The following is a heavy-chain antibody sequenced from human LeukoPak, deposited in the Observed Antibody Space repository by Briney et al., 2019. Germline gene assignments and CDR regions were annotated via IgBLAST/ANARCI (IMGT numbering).Heavy chain of an antibody. CDR3: ARARIDY. CDR2: IKDDGSEK. CDR1: GFTYSRYW. Sequence: PGGSLRLSCVGSGFTYSRYWMTWVRHAPGKGLEWVANIKDDGSEKYSVDSVKGRFTIPRDNAKNLLYLQMSSLRAEDTAVYYCARARIDYWGQGTLVTVSS. J-gene: IGHJ4*02. D-gene: IGHD1-14*01. V-gene: IGHV3-7*04.